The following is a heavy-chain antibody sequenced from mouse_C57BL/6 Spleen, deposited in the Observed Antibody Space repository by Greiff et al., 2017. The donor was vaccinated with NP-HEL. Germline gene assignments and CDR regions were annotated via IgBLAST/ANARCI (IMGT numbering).Heavy chain of an antibody. CDR3: ARGLHYYGSSYEYFDV. Sequence: VQLQQSGPELVKPGASVKMSCKASGYTFTDYNMHWVKQSHGKSLEWIGYINPNNGGTSYNQKFKGKATLTVNKSSSTAYMELRSLTSEDSAVYYCARGLHYYGSSYEYFDVWGTGTTVTVSS. D-gene: IGHD1-1*01. CDR1: GYTFTDYN. J-gene: IGHJ1*03. V-gene: IGHV1-22*01. CDR2: INPNNGGT.